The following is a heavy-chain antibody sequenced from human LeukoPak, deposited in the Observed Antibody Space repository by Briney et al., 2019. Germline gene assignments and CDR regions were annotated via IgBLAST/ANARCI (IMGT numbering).Heavy chain of an antibody. CDR3: ARASYGSGTSGGSGMDV. Sequence: PSGTLSLTCAVSGVSISSSNWWSWVRQPPGKGLEWIGEIYHSGSTNYNPSLKSRVTISVDKSKNQFSLKLSSVTAADTAVYYCARASYGSGTSGGSGMDVWGKGTTVTVSS. V-gene: IGHV4-4*02. D-gene: IGHD3-10*01. CDR2: IYHSGST. J-gene: IGHJ6*04. CDR1: GVSISSSNW.